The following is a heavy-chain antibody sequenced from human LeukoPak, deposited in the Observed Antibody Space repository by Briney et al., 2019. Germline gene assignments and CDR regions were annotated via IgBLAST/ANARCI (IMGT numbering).Heavy chain of an antibody. CDR1: GYTFTSYY. CDR3: ARDVIGYNWFDP. V-gene: IGHV1-46*01. Sequence: ASVKVSCKASGYTFTSYYMHWVRQAPGQGLGWMGIINPSGGSTSYAQKFQGRVTMTRDTSTSTVYMELSSLRSEDTAVYYCARDVIGYNWFDPWGPGTLVTVSS. D-gene: IGHD3-10*01. CDR2: INPSGGST. J-gene: IGHJ5*02.